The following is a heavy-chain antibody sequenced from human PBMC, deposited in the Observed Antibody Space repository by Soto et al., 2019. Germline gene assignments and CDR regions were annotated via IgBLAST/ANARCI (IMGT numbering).Heavy chain of an antibody. Sequence: EVQLVESGGGLVQPGGSLKLSCAASGFSFSDSAIHWVRQASGKGLEWVGRTRSKAHSYATAFAASVKGRFTISRDDSKNTVYLQMNSLKTEDTAVYYCTRHTVDCWGQGTLVTVSS. CDR1: GFSFSDSA. CDR2: TRSKAHSYAT. J-gene: IGHJ4*02. D-gene: IGHD4-4*01. V-gene: IGHV3-73*02. CDR3: TRHTVDC.